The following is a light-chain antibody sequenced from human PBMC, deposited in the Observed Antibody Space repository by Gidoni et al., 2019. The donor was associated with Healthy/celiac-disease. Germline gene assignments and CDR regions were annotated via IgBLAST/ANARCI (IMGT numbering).Light chain of an antibody. CDR2: LGS. V-gene: IGKV2-28*01. Sequence: DIVMPQSPLSLPVTPGEPASISCRSSQSLLHSNGYNYLDWYLQKPGQSPQLLIYLGSNRASGVPDRFSGSGSGTDFTLKISRVEAEDVGVYYCMQALQTRMYXVXQGTXLEIK. CDR1: QSLLHSNGYNY. CDR3: MQALQTRMYX. J-gene: IGKJ2*01.